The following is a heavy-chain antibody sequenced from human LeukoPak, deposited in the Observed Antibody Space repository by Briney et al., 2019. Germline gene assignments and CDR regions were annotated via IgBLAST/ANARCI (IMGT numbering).Heavy chain of an antibody. CDR2: ITNSGTST. V-gene: IGHV3-23*01. J-gene: IGHJ4*02. Sequence: PGGSLRLSCAASGFTFSSYAMNWVRQAPGKGLEWVSVITNSGTSTNYADPVKGRFTISRDNSKSTLYLQMNNLRAEDTAIYYCAKEELGYIDRWGQGTLVTVSS. CDR3: AKEELGYIDR. CDR1: GFTFSSYA. D-gene: IGHD2/OR15-2a*01.